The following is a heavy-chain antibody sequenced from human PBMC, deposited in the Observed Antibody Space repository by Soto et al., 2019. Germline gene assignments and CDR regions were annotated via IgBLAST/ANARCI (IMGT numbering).Heavy chain of an antibody. CDR1: GGSISSYY. CDR2: IYYSGST. Sequence: QVQLQESGPGLVKPSETLSLTCTVSGGSISSYYWSWIRQPPGKGLEWIGYIYYSGSTNYNPSLKSRVTISVDTSKNQFSLKLSSVTAADTAVYYCARGTGKTRTDYWGQGTLVTVSS. D-gene: IGHD1-1*01. CDR3: ARGTGKTRTDY. J-gene: IGHJ4*02. V-gene: IGHV4-59*01.